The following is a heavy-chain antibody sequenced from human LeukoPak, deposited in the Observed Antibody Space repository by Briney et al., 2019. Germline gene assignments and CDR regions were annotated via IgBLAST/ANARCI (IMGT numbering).Heavy chain of an antibody. D-gene: IGHD4-17*01. Sequence: PGGSLRLSCAASEFTFSKYGMSWVRQAPGKGLEWVSSISGSGGNSQYADSVQGRFAISRDNSKNTLYLQMNSLRVEDTAVYFCARDPNGDYIGAFDMWGRGTMVSVSS. CDR3: ARDPNGDYIGAFDM. V-gene: IGHV3-23*01. J-gene: IGHJ3*02. CDR1: EFTFSKYG. CDR2: ISGSGGNS.